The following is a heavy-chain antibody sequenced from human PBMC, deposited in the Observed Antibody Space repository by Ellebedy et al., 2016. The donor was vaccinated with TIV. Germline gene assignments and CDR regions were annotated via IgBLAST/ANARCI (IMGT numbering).Heavy chain of an antibody. J-gene: IGHJ4*02. CDR3: ARAGGGSSWYFPSPDS. D-gene: IGHD6-13*01. CDR1: GGTFSSYA. Sequence: SVKVSXXASGGTFSSYAISWVRQAPGQGLEWMGGIIPIFGTANYAQKFQGRVTIIADKSTSTTYMELSSLRSEDTAVYYCARAGGGSSWYFPSPDSWGQGTLVTVSS. CDR2: IIPIFGTA. V-gene: IGHV1-69*06.